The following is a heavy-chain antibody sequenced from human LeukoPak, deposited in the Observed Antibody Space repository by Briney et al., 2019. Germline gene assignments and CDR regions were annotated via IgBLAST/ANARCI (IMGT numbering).Heavy chain of an antibody. D-gene: IGHD3-10*01. Sequence: GGSLRLSCAASGFTFSSYSMNWVRQAPGKGLEWVSSISSSSSYIYYADSVKGRFTISRGNAKNSLYLQMNSLRAEDTAVYYCAREHKLWFREPNSDYDYWGQGTLVTVSS. CDR2: ISSSSSYI. J-gene: IGHJ4*02. CDR1: GFTFSSYS. CDR3: AREHKLWFREPNSDYDY. V-gene: IGHV3-21*01.